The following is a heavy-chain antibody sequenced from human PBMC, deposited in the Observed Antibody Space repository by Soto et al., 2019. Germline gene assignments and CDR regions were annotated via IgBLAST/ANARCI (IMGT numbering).Heavy chain of an antibody. D-gene: IGHD3-22*01. Sequence: GSLRLSCAASGFTFSSYWMRWVRQAPGKGLEWEANIKQDGSEKYYVDSVKGRFTISRDNAKNPLYLQMNSLRAEDTAVYYCARGRADYYDSSGYPHGYWGQGTLLTVSS. CDR2: IKQDGSEK. V-gene: IGHV3-7*01. CDR1: GFTFSSYW. CDR3: ARGRADYYDSSGYPHGY. J-gene: IGHJ4*02.